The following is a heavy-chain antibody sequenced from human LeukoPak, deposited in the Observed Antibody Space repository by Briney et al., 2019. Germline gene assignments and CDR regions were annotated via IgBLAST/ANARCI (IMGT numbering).Heavy chain of an antibody. V-gene: IGHV3-53*05. CDR2: IFSSGTT. J-gene: IGHJ4*02. Sequence: PGGSLRLSCGACGFTVSSNYMNWVRQAPGKGLEWVSVIFSSGTTYYADSVKGRFTISRDNSKNTLYLQMNSLRPEDTAVYYCARARQYYYDSSGYYYFDYWGQGTLVTVSS. CDR3: ARARQYYYDSSGYYYFDY. D-gene: IGHD3-22*01. CDR1: GFTVSSNY.